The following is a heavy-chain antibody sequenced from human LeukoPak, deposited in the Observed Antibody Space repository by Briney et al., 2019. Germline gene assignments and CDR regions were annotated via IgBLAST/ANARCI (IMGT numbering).Heavy chain of an antibody. V-gene: IGHV4-34*01. CDR2: INHSGST. CDR1: GGSFSGYY. Sequence: SETLSLTCAVYGGSFSGYYWSWIRQPPGKGLEWIGEINHSGSTNYNPSLKSRVTISVDTSKNQFSLKLSSVTAADTAVYYCARYSYGDYVPFDYWGQGTLVTVSS. J-gene: IGHJ4*02. D-gene: IGHD4-17*01. CDR3: ARYSYGDYVPFDY.